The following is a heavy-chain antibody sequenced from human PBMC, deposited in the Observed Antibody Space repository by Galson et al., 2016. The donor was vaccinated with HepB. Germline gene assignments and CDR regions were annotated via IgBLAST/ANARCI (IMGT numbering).Heavy chain of an antibody. J-gene: IGHJ6*02. Sequence: SLRLSCAASGFTFNIFAMHWFRQAPGKGLEWVAAVSYDGNNKYYADSVKGRFSISRDDSKNTVFLQMNSLRGEDTAVYYCARDPGFRNGMDVWGQGTTVTVS. V-gene: IGHV3-30*03. CDR3: ARDPGFRNGMDV. CDR1: GFTFNIFA. CDR2: VSYDGNNK.